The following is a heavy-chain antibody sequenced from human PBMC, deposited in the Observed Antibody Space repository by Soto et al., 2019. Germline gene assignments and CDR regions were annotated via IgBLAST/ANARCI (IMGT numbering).Heavy chain of an antibody. V-gene: IGHV3-30*18. CDR3: AKDKVPVVVTAPFDY. Sequence: PGGSQRLSCAASGVTFKNYGRHWVRQAPGKGLEWVVVISFDGRNSYYLDSVKGRFTISRDNSKNTLYLDMTSLRAEDTAVYYCAKDKVPVVVTAPFDYWGQGTLVTVSS. CDR1: GVTFKNYG. J-gene: IGHJ4*02. CDR2: ISFDGRNS. D-gene: IGHD2-21*02.